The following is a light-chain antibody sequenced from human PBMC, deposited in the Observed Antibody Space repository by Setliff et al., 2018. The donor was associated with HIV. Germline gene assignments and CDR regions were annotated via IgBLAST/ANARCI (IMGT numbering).Light chain of an antibody. CDR2: EVS. CDR3: SSYTSSSTRRG. CDR1: SSDVGGYNY. J-gene: IGLJ2*01. Sequence: ALAQPASVSGSPGQSITISCTGTSSDVGGYNYVSWYQQHPGKAPKLMIYEVSNRPSGVSNRFSGSKSGNTASLTISGLQAEDEADYYCSSYTSSSTRRGFGGGTQLTVL. V-gene: IGLV2-14*01.